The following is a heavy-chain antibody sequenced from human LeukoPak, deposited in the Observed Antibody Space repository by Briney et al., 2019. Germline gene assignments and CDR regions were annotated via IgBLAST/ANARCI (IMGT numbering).Heavy chain of an antibody. V-gene: IGHV3-48*03. CDR2: ISSSGSTI. Sequence: LGGSLRLSCAASGFTFSSYEMNWGRQAPGKGLEWVSYISSSGSTIYYADSVKGRFTISRDNAKNSLYLQMNSLRAEDTAVYYCARERGPDYGDYPHPLDYWGQGTLVTVSS. D-gene: IGHD4-17*01. J-gene: IGHJ4*02. CDR3: ARERGPDYGDYPHPLDY. CDR1: GFTFSSYE.